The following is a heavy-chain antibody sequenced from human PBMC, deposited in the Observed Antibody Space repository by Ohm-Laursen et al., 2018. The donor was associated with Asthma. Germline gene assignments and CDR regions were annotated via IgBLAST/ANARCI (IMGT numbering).Heavy chain of an antibody. D-gene: IGHD7-27*01. CDR1: GFTFSSYA. J-gene: IGHJ4*02. Sequence: GSLRLSCTASGFTFSSYAMSWVRQAPGKGLEWVSAISGSGGSTYYADSVKGRFTISRDNSKNTLYLQMNSLRAEDTAVYYCAKDHDNWGLFDYWGQGTLVTVSS. CDR2: ISGSGGST. V-gene: IGHV3-23*01. CDR3: AKDHDNWGLFDY.